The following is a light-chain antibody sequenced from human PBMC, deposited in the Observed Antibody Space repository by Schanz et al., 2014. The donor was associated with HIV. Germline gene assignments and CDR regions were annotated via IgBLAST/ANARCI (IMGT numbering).Light chain of an antibody. CDR2: DNN. Sequence: QSVLTQSPSVSAAPGQKVTISCSGSGSNIGTNYVSWYQQLPGTAPKLLIYDNNKRPSGIPDRFSGSKSGTSATLGITGLQTGDEADYYCGTWDNSLSAGVFGGGTKLTVL. V-gene: IGLV1-51*01. CDR1: GSNIGTNY. CDR3: GTWDNSLSAGV. J-gene: IGLJ2*01.